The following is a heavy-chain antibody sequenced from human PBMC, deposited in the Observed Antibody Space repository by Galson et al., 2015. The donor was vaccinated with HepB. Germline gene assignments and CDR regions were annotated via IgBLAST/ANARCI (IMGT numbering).Heavy chain of an antibody. V-gene: IGHV1-8*01. CDR2: MNPNSGDT. D-gene: IGHD2-15*01. J-gene: IGHJ4*02. Sequence: SVKVSCKASGYTFTSYDITWVRQATGQGLEWMGWMNPNSGDTDYAQKFQGRVTMTRDTSISTAYMELSSLRSEDTAVYYCARVADIGYCSGGSCYRFEYWGQGALVTVSS. CDR3: ARVADIGYCSGGSCYRFEY. CDR1: GYTFTSYD.